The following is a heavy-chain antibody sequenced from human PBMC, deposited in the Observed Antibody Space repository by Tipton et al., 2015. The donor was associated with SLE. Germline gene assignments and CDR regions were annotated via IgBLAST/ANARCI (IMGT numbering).Heavy chain of an antibody. V-gene: IGHV4-34*01. CDR3: ARRPVGSTLDY. Sequence: GLVKPSETLSLTCTVSGGPISSPVYYWSWIRQPPGKGLDWIGEITHSGGTNYNPSLKSRVTISVDTSKNQFSLRLSSVTAADTAVYYCARRPVGSTLDYWGQGTLVTVSS. J-gene: IGHJ4*02. D-gene: IGHD1-26*01. CDR2: ITHSGGT. CDR1: GGPISSPVYY.